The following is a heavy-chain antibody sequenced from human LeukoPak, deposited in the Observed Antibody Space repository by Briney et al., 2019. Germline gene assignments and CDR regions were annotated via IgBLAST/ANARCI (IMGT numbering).Heavy chain of an antibody. D-gene: IGHD6-19*01. CDR2: IWYDGSHR. CDR1: GFTFSNFG. Sequence: GGSLRLSCAASGFTFSNFGMHWVRQTPGKGLEWVAVIWYDGSHRSYADPVKGRFTISRDNSKNTLYLQMNSLRAEDTAVYYCAKIAGRRTVAGTDSDYWGQGTLVTVSS. V-gene: IGHV3-33*06. J-gene: IGHJ4*02. CDR3: AKIAGRRTVAGTDSDY.